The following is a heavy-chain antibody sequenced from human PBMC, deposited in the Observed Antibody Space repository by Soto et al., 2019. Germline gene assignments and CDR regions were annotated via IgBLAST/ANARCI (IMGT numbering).Heavy chain of an antibody. J-gene: IGHJ3*02. CDR2: IKQDGSEK. CDR1: GFTFSSYW. Sequence: RLSCAASGFTFSSYWMSWVRQAPGKGLEWVANIKQDGSEKYYVDSVKGRFTISRDNAKNSLYLQMNSLRAEDTAVYYCARTEASTGYDAFDIWGQGTMVTVSS. D-gene: IGHD3-9*01. V-gene: IGHV3-7*01. CDR3: ARTEASTGYDAFDI.